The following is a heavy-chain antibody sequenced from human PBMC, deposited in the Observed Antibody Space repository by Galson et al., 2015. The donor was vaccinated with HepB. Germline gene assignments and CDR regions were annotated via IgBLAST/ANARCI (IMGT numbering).Heavy chain of an antibody. J-gene: IGHJ5*02. Sequence: SVKVSCKASGGTFSSYAISWVRQAPGQGLEWMGGIIPIFGTANYAQKFQGRVTITADESTSTAYMELSSLRSEDTAVYYCARQLSPYSSGWYWFDPWGQGTLVTVSS. CDR1: GGTFSSYA. V-gene: IGHV1-69*13. CDR2: IIPIFGTA. D-gene: IGHD6-19*01. CDR3: ARQLSPYSSGWYWFDP.